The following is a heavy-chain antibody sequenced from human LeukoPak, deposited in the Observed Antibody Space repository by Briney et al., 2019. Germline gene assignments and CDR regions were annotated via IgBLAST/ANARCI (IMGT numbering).Heavy chain of an antibody. CDR1: GYTFTGYY. V-gene: IGHV1-2*02. D-gene: IGHD3-9*01. CDR2: INPNSGGT. Sequence: GASVKVSCKASGYTFTGYYMHWVRQAPGQGLEWMGRINPNSGGTNYAQEFQGRVTMTRDTSISTAYMELSRLRSDDTAVYYCARDGGGLNDIHADYWGQGTLVTVSS. J-gene: IGHJ4*02. CDR3: ARDGGGLNDIHADY.